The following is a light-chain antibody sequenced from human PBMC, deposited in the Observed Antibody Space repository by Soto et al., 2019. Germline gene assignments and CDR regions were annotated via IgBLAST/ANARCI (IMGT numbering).Light chain of an antibody. CDR3: QQYNNWPGT. V-gene: IGKV3-15*01. CDR1: QSISSN. Sequence: EMVLTQSPATLSFSPGERATLSCQASQSISSNLSWYQQKPGQAPRLLISGASTRATGISARFSGSGSGTEFTLTISSLQSEDFAVYYCQQYNNWPGTFGQGTKVDIK. J-gene: IGKJ1*01. CDR2: GAS.